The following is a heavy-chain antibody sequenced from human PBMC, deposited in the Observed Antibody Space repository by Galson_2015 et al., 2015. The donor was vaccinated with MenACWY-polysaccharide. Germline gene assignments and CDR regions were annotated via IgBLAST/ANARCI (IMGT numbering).Heavy chain of an antibody. CDR2: ISYDGGTK. Sequence: ISYDGGTKYYADSVKGRFTVSRDKSRNTLYLQMDSLRPEDTAVYFCAREGDTYRSGRYGSWGQGTLVTVSS. J-gene: IGHJ4*02. V-gene: IGHV3-30*03. D-gene: IGHD6-13*01. CDR3: AREGDTYRSGRYGS.